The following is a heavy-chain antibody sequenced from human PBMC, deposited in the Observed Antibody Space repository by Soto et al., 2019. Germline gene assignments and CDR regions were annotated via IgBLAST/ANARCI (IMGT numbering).Heavy chain of an antibody. D-gene: IGHD1-26*01. Sequence: QVQLVQSGAEVRKPGASVKVSCKASGYTFTSYDINWVRQATGQGLEWMGWMNSNSGNTGYAQKFQGRVTMTRNTSIRTAYMELSSLRSEDTAVYYCAGRNILGGGFGLYYYYYLDVWGKGTTVTVSS. CDR3: AGRNILGGGFGLYYYYYLDV. J-gene: IGHJ6*03. CDR1: GYTFTSYD. V-gene: IGHV1-8*01. CDR2: MNSNSGNT.